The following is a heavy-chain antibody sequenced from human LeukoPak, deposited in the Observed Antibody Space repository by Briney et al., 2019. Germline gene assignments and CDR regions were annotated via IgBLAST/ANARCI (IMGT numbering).Heavy chain of an antibody. CDR3: ARGNIYGFDY. D-gene: IGHD5-18*01. CDR2: IYSGGSDT. V-gene: IGHV5-51*01. CDR1: GYIFTSYW. Sequence: GESLKISCKCSGYIFTSYWIGLVRQTPGKGLELMWIIYSGGSDTRYTPSFECQVTITADISITTDYLQWSSLKASHTAFYFCARGNIYGFDYWGQGTLVAVSS. J-gene: IGHJ4*02.